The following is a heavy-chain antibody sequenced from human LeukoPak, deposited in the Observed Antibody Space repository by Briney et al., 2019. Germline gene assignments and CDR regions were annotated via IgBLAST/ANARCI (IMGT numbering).Heavy chain of an antibody. V-gene: IGHV3-11*01. Sequence: GGSLRLSCAASGFTFSDYYMSWIRQAPGKGLEWVSYISSSGSTIYYADSVKGRFTISRDNAKNSLYLQMNSLRAEDTAVYYCARESKDSSSWIDYWGQGTLVTVSS. CDR3: ARESKDSSSWIDY. D-gene: IGHD6-13*01. CDR1: GFTFSDYY. CDR2: ISSSGSTI. J-gene: IGHJ4*02.